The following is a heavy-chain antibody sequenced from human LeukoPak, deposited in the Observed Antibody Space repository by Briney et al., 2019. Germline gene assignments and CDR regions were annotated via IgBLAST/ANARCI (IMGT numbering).Heavy chain of an antibody. CDR2: IWYDGSNK. Sequence: RGSLRLSCAASGFTFSSYGMHWVRQAPGKGLEWVAVIWYDGSNKYYADSVKGRFTISRDNSKNTLYLQMNSLRAEDTAVYYCARQARYCSSTSCYFWFDPWGQGTLVTASS. CDR3: ARQARYCSSTSCYFWFDP. CDR1: GFTFSSYG. V-gene: IGHV3-33*01. D-gene: IGHD2-2*01. J-gene: IGHJ5*02.